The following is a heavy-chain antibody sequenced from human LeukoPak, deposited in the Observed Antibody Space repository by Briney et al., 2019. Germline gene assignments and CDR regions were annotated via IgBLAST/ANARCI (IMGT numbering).Heavy chain of an antibody. J-gene: IGHJ5*02. V-gene: IGHV3-21*01. Sequence: GGSLRLSCAASGFTFSSYSMNWVRQAPGKGLEWVSSISSSSSYIYYADSVKGRFTISRDNAKNSLYLQMNSRRAEDTAVYYCASDPLYSSSWYWFDPWGQGTLVTVSS. D-gene: IGHD6-13*01. CDR1: GFTFSSYS. CDR3: ASDPLYSSSWYWFDP. CDR2: ISSSSSYI.